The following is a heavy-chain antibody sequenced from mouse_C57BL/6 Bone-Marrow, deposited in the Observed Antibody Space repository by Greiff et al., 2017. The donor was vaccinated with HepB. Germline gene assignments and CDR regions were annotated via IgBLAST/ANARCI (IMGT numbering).Heavy chain of an antibody. Sequence: QVQLQQPGAELVMPGASVKLSCKASGYTFTSYWMHWVKQRPGQGLEWIGEIDPSDSYTNYNQKFKGKSTLTVDKSSSTAYMQISSLTSEDSAVYYCARSGSSWFAYWGQGTLVTVSA. CDR1: GYTFTSYW. D-gene: IGHD3-2*02. CDR2: IDPSDSYT. V-gene: IGHV1-69*01. CDR3: ARSGSSWFAY. J-gene: IGHJ3*01.